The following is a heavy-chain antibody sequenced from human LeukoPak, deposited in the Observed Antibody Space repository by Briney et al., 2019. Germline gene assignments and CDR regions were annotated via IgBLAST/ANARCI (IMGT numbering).Heavy chain of an antibody. Sequence: SQTQSLTCTVSGGSISSGSYYWSWIRQPAGKGLEWIGRIYTSGSTNYNPSLKSRVTISVDTSKNQFSLKLSSVTAADTAVYYCARESIYGDYGHWGQGTLVTVSS. V-gene: IGHV4-61*02. D-gene: IGHD4-17*01. CDR1: GGSISSGSYY. CDR3: ARESIYGDYGH. J-gene: IGHJ4*02. CDR2: IYTSGST.